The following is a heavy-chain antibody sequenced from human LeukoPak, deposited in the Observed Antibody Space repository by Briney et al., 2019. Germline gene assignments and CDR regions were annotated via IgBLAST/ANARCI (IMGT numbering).Heavy chain of an antibody. Sequence: ASVNVSFKASGYTFTRYYMHWVRQAPGQGLEWMGIIDPSGGGTSYAQKFQGRVTMTRDMSTSTVYMELSSLRSEDSAVYYCASLGSGSSPIIDFDYWGQGTLVTVSS. D-gene: IGHD3-10*01. CDR3: ASLGSGSSPIIDFDY. V-gene: IGHV1-46*01. J-gene: IGHJ4*02. CDR1: GYTFTRYY. CDR2: IDPSGGGT.